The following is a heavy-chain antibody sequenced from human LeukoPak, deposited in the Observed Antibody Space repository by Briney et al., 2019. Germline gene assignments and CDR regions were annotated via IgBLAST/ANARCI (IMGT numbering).Heavy chain of an antibody. D-gene: IGHD3-3*01. CDR2: IYYSGST. Sequence: SETLSLTCTVSGGSISSSSYYWGWIRQPPGKGLEWIGSIYYSGSTYYNPSLKSRVTISVDTSKNQFSLKLSSVTAADTAVYYCARVKRGPPRTFGYWGQGTLVTVSS. J-gene: IGHJ4*02. CDR1: GGSISSSSYY. CDR3: ARVKRGPPRTFGY. V-gene: IGHV4-39*01.